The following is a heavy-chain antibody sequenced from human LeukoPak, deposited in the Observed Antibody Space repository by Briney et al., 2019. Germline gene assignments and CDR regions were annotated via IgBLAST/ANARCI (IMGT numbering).Heavy chain of an antibody. CDR1: GFTFDDYG. Sequence: PGGSLRLSSAASGFTFDDYGMSWVRQAPGKGLEWVSGINWNGGSTGYADSVKGRFTISRDNSKNTLYLQMNSLRAEDTAVYYCAGATTGELAYYFDYWGQGTLVTVSS. D-gene: IGHD3-16*02. CDR3: AGATTGELAYYFDY. CDR2: INWNGGST. V-gene: IGHV3-20*04. J-gene: IGHJ4*02.